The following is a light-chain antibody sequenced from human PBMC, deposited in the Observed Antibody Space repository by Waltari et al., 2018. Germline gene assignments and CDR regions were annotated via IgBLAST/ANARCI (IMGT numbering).Light chain of an antibody. CDR2: DDS. Sequence: SDVLTQPPSVSVAPGQTARITCGGNNIGNNGVHWYQQKPGQAPVLVVHDDSDRPSGIPGRFSGSNSENTATRTISRVEAGDEADYYCQVWVSNTDHRVFGGGTKLTVL. CDR1: NIGNNG. CDR3: QVWVSNTDHRV. V-gene: IGLV3-21*02. J-gene: IGLJ2*01.